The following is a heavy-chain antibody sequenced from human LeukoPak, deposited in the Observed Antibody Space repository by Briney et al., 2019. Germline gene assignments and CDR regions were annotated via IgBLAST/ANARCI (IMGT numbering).Heavy chain of an antibody. CDR3: ARVRSSGPMEYFQH. Sequence: SETLSLTCTVSGGSISSGDYYWSWIRQPPGKGLEWIGYIYYSGSTYYNPSLKSRVTISVDTSKNQFSLKLSSVTAADTAVYYCARVRSSGPMEYFQHWGQGTLVTVSS. D-gene: IGHD3-22*01. CDR2: IYYSGST. V-gene: IGHV4-30-4*08. J-gene: IGHJ1*01. CDR1: GGSISSGDYY.